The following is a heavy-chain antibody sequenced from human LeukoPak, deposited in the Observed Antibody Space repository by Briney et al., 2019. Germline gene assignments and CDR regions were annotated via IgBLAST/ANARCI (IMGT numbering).Heavy chain of an antibody. J-gene: IGHJ4*02. CDR3: ASTPNRGYSGTWYFDY. Sequence: SETLSLTCTVSGGSVSSGSYYWSWIRQPPGKGLEWIGYIYYSGSTNYNPSLKSRVTISVDTSKNQFSLKLSSVTAADTAVYYCASTPNRGYSGTWYFDYWGQGTLVTVSS. V-gene: IGHV4-61*01. CDR2: IYYSGST. CDR1: GGSVSSGSYY. D-gene: IGHD5-12*01.